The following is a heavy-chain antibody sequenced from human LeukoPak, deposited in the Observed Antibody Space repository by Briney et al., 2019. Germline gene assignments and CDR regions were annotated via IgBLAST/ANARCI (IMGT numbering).Heavy chain of an antibody. CDR1: GASVSDGNYY. Sequence: KPSETLSLTCSVSGASVSDGNYYWSWIRQPPGKGLEWIGYMLYSESTKYNPSLKSRVTISVDKSKNQFSLHMSSVTAADTAVYYCARGSRIVGVRDGSAFDIWGQGTMVTVSS. D-gene: IGHD1-26*01. J-gene: IGHJ3*02. CDR3: ARGSRIVGVRDGSAFDI. CDR2: MLYSEST. V-gene: IGHV4-61*01.